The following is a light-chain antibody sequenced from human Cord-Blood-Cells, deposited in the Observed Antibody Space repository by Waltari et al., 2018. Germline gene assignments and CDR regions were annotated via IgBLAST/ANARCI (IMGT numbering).Light chain of an antibody. CDR2: KAS. CDR3: QQYNSAWT. Sequence: DIQMTQSPSTLSAFVGDRVPITCRASQSISSWLAWYQQKPGKAPKLLIYKASSLESGVPSRFSGSGSGTEFTLTISSLQPDDFATYYCQQYNSAWTFGQGTKVEIK. CDR1: QSISSW. J-gene: IGKJ1*01. V-gene: IGKV1-5*03.